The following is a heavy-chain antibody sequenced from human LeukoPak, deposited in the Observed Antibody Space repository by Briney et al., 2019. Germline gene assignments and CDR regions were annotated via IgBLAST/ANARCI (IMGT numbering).Heavy chain of an antibody. V-gene: IGHV3-30*18. CDR3: AKATYSSGWSLGY. CDR1: GFTFSSYG. CDR2: ISYDGSNK. Sequence: PGGSLRRSCAASGFTFSSYGMLWVRQAPGKGLEWVAVISYDGSNKYYADSVKGRFTISRDNSKNTLYLQMNSLRAEDTAVYYCAKATYSSGWSLGYWGQGTLVTVSS. D-gene: IGHD6-19*01. J-gene: IGHJ4*02.